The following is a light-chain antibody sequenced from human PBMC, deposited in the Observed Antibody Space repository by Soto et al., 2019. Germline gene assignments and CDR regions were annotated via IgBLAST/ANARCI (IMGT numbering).Light chain of an antibody. CDR3: QQHSHWPPWT. CDR2: GAS. CDR1: ENVRTF. J-gene: IGKJ1*01. V-gene: IGKV3-11*01. Sequence: EVVLTHAPATLSLSPGERATVSCRASENVRTFVDWYQQTPGQAPRLIIYGASNRATGIPARVSGGGSGTDFTLTISNLEPEDFAVYYCQQHSHWPPWTFGQGTKV.